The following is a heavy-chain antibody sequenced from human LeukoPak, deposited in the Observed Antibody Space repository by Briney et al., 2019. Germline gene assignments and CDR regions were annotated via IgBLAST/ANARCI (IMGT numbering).Heavy chain of an antibody. D-gene: IGHD1-1*01. J-gene: IGHJ4*02. CDR3: ARERTGGFDY. Sequence: SETLSLTCTVSGGSISSYYWSWIRQPPGKGLEWIGYIYYIGNTNYNPSLKSRVTISVDTSKNQFSLKLSSVTAADTAVYYCARERTGGFDYWGQGTLVTVSS. V-gene: IGHV4-59*01. CDR1: GGSISSYY. CDR2: IYYIGNT.